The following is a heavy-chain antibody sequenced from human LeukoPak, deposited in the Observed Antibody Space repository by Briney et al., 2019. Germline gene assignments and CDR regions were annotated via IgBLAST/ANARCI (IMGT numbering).Heavy chain of an antibody. J-gene: IGHJ5*02. Sequence: ETSETLSLTCAVSGYSISSGYYWGWIRQPPGKGLEWIGSIYHSGSTYYNPSLKSRVAVSVDTSKNQFSLKLSSVTAADTAVYYCARSMEVAAADDNRFDPWGQGTLVTVSS. CDR1: GYSISSGYY. CDR3: ARSMEVAAADDNRFDP. CDR2: IYHSGST. D-gene: IGHD6-13*01. V-gene: IGHV4-38-2*01.